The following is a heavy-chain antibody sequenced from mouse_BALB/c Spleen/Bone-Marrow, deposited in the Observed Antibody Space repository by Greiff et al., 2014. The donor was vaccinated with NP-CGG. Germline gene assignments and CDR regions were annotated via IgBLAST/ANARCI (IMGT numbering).Heavy chain of an antibody. Sequence: EVQLQQSGAELVKPGASVKLSCTASGFNIKDTYMHWVKQRPEQGLEWIGRIDPANGNTKYDPKFQGKATITADTSSNTADLRLSSLTSEDTAVYYCANYYYGSSLFAYWGQGTLVTVSA. V-gene: IGHV14-3*02. J-gene: IGHJ3*01. CDR1: GFNIKDTY. D-gene: IGHD1-1*01. CDR3: ANYYYGSSLFAY. CDR2: IDPANGNT.